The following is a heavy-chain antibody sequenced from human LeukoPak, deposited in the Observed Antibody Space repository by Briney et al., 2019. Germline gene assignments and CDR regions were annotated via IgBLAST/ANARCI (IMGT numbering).Heavy chain of an antibody. CDR1: GFTFSSYW. V-gene: IGHV3-7*01. CDR2: IKQDGSEK. CDR3: ARDWNDDYFDY. J-gene: IGHJ4*02. Sequence: GGSLRLSCAASGFTFSSYWMSWVRQAPGKGLEWVANIKQDGSEKYYVGSVKGRFTISRDNAKNSLYLQMNSLRAEDTAMYYCARDWNDDYFDYWGQGTLVTVSS. D-gene: IGHD1-1*01.